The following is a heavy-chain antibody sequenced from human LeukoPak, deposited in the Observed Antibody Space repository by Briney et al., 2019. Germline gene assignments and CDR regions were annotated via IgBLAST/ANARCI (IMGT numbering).Heavy chain of an antibody. CDR2: ISYDGGNK. V-gene: IGHV3-30*18. J-gene: IGHJ4*02. Sequence: PGGSLRLSCAAAGFTFSSYGMDWVRQAPGKGLEWVTFISYDGGNKYYADSVKGRFTISGDNSKNTLYLQINSLRAEDTAVYYCAKDACGSDCYTIDYWGQGTLVTVSS. D-gene: IGHD2-21*02. CDR1: GFTFSSYG. CDR3: AKDACGSDCYTIDY.